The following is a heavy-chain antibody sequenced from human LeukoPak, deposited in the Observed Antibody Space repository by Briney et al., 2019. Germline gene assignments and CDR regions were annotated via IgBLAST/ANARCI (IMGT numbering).Heavy chain of an antibody. J-gene: IGHJ4*02. CDR2: IGTAGDT. Sequence: GGSLRLSCAASGFTFSSYDMHWVRHATGKGLEWVSAIGTAGDTYYPGSVKGRFTISRENAKNSLYLQMNSLRAGDTAVYYCARGGSSGWYDYWGQGTLVTVSS. V-gene: IGHV3-13*01. CDR1: GFTFSSYD. D-gene: IGHD6-19*01. CDR3: ARGGSSGWYDY.